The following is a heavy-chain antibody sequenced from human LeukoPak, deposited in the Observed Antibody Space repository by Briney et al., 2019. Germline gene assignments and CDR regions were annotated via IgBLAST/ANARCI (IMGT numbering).Heavy chain of an antibody. D-gene: IGHD6-13*01. CDR1: GYTFTSYD. V-gene: IGHV1-2*02. CDR3: ARDGDSSSWSEMDV. Sequence: ASVKVSCKASGYTFTSYDINWVRQAPGQGLEWMGWINPNSGGTNYAQKFQGRVTMTRDTSISTAYMELSRLRSDDTAVYYCARDGDSSSWSEMDVWGQGTTVTVSS. CDR2: INPNSGGT. J-gene: IGHJ6*02.